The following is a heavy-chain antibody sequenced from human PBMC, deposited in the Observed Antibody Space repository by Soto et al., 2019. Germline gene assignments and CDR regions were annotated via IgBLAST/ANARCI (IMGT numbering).Heavy chain of an antibody. CDR2: IKQDGSEK. Sequence: GGSLRLSCAASGFTFSSYWMSWVRQAPGKGLEWVANIKQDGSEKYYVDSVKGRFTISRDNAKNSLYLQMNSLRAEDTAVYYCASTVTTQNFDYWGQGTLVTVSS. CDR3: ASTVTTQNFDY. J-gene: IGHJ4*02. CDR1: GFTFSSYW. V-gene: IGHV3-7*01. D-gene: IGHD4-17*01.